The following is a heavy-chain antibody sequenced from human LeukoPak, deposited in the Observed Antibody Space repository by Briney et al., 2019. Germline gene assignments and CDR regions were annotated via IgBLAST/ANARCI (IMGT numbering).Heavy chain of an antibody. Sequence: GGSLRLSCAASGFTFSSYAMSWVRQAPGKGLEWVSAISGSGGSTYYADSVKGRFTISRDNSKNTLYLHMNSLRAEDTAVYFCVKYLWTSTPYFDYWGQGTLVTVSS. V-gene: IGHV3-23*01. J-gene: IGHJ4*02. CDR3: VKYLWTSTPYFDY. CDR2: ISGSGGST. CDR1: GFTFSSYA. D-gene: IGHD3/OR15-3a*01.